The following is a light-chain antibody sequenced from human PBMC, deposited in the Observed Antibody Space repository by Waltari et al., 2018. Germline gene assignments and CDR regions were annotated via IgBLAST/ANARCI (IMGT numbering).Light chain of an antibody. CDR1: QSVSSSY. CDR3: QQYGSSPWT. J-gene: IGKJ1*01. V-gene: IGKV3-20*01. CDR2: GAS. Sequence: EIVLTQSPGTLSLSPGDRATRACRASQSVSSSYFAWYQQKPGQGPSLLIYGASSRAAGIPDMFSGSGSGTDFTLTISRLEPEDFAVYYCQQYGSSPWTFGQGTKVEIK.